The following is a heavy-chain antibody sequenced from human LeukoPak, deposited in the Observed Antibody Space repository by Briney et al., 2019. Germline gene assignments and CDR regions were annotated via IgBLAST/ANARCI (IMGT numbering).Heavy chain of an antibody. CDR1: GGSISSYY. V-gene: IGHV4-59*08. J-gene: IGHJ4*02. CDR2: IYYSGST. D-gene: IGHD5-12*01. Sequence: SETLSLTCTVSGGSISSYYWSWIRQPPGKGLEWIGYIYYSGSTNYNPSLKSRVTISVDTSKNQFSLKLSSVTAADTAVYYCARGYSGYEVGWFNFDYWGQGTLVTVSS. CDR3: ARGYSGYEVGWFNFDY.